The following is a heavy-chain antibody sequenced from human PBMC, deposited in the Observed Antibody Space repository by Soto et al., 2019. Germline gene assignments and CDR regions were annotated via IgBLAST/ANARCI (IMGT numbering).Heavy chain of an antibody. CDR2: ISGSSRYT. D-gene: IGHD6-19*01. V-gene: IGHV3-11*06. CDR3: ARHTSGWHYYDY. Sequence: PGGSLRLSCAASGFNFSDHYMNRVRQAPGKGLEWVSYISGSSRYTNFADSVKGRFTISRGNAKNSLYLQMNSLRVEDTAVYYCARHTSGWHYYDYWGQGTPVTVSS. J-gene: IGHJ4*02. CDR1: GFNFSDHY.